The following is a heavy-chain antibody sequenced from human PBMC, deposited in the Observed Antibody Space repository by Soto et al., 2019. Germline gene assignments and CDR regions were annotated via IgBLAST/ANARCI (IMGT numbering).Heavy chain of an antibody. CDR3: ARIKWGLDYYSGMDV. D-gene: IGHD1-26*01. Sequence: QVQLVQSGAEVKKSGASVKVSCKASGYTFSDYFIQWLRQAPGQGLEWVAWINPQTAATNYAKKFQDRVTLTSDTSFSTAYLELPRLRPDDTAVYYCARIKWGLDYYSGMDVWGQGTAVTVSS. CDR2: INPQTAAT. J-gene: IGHJ6*02. V-gene: IGHV1-2*02. CDR1: GYTFSDYF.